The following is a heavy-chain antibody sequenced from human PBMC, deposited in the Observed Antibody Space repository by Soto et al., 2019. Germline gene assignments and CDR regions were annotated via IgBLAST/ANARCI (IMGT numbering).Heavy chain of an antibody. V-gene: IGHV4-59*01. J-gene: IGHJ3*02. CDR2: IYYSGST. CDR1: GCSISSYY. Sequence: PSETLSLTCTVSGCSISSYYWSWIRQPPGKGLERFGYIYYSGSTNYNPSLKSRVTISVDTSKNQFSLKLSSVTAADTAVYYCARGGYCSGGSCYSGADDAFDIWGQGTMVTVSS. D-gene: IGHD2-15*01. CDR3: ARGGYCSGGSCYSGADDAFDI.